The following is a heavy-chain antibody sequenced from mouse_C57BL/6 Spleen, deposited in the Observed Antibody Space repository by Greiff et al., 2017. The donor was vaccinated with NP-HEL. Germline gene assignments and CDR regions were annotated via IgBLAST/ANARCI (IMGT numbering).Heavy chain of an antibody. J-gene: IGHJ2*01. Sequence: EVKLMESGEGLVKPGGSLKLSCAASGFTFSSYAMSWVRQTPEKRLEWVAYISSGGDYIYYADTVKGRFTISRDNARNTLYLQMSSLKSEDTAMYYCTRGGGVNLYYFDYWGQGTTLTVSS. V-gene: IGHV5-9-1*02. CDR1: GFTFSSYA. CDR3: TRGGGVNLYYFDY. CDR2: ISSGGDYI.